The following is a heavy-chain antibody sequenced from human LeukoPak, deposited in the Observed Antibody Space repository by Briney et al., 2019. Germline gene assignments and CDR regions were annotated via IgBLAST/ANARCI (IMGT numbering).Heavy chain of an antibody. CDR1: GLTFSNSW. CDR3: LQYNSENT. J-gene: IGHJ5*02. D-gene: IGHD1-14*01. CDR2: IKKDGSET. Sequence: PGGSLRLSCVASGLTFSNSWMTWVRQAPGKGLEWVANIKKDGSETYYVDSVRGRFTVSRGNDKNSLYLEMNSLRDEDTAVYYCLQYNSENTWGQGTLVTVSS. V-gene: IGHV3-7*01.